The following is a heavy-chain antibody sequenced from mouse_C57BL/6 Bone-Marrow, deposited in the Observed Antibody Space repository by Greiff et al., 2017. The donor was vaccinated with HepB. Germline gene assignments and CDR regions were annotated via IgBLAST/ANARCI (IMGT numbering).Heavy chain of an antibody. CDR2: INPNNGGT. CDR1: GYTFTDYN. V-gene: IGHV1-22*01. J-gene: IGHJ2*01. CDR3: ARRDDLPYGSSYYFDY. Sequence: EVQGVESGPELVKPGASVKMSCKASGYTFTDYNMHWVKQSHGKSLEWIGYINPNNGGTSYNQKFKGKATLTVNKSSSTAYMELRSLTSEDSAVYYCARRDDLPYGSSYYFDYWGQGTTLTVSS. D-gene: IGHD1-1*01.